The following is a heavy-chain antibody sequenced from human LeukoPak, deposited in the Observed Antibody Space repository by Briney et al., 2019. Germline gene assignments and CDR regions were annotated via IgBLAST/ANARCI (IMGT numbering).Heavy chain of an antibody. CDR3: TTQYSSGWYVAFDI. V-gene: IGHV3-15*01. J-gene: IGHJ3*02. Sequence: PGGSLRLSCSASGFTFSSYAMHWVRQAPGKGLDWVGRIKSKTDGGTTDYAAPVKGRFTISRDDSKNTLYLQMNSLKTEDTAVFYCTTQYSSGWYVAFDIWGQGTMVTVSS. D-gene: IGHD6-19*01. CDR1: GFTFSSYA. CDR2: IKSKTDGGTT.